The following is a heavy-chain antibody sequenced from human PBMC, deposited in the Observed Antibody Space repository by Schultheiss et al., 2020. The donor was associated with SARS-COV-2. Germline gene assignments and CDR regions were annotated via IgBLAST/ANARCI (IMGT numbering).Heavy chain of an antibody. CDR1: GYTFTSYY. CDR2: INPSGGST. D-gene: IGHD5-18*01. Sequence: ASVKVSCKASGYTFTSYYMHWVRQAPGQGLEWMGIINPSGGSTSYAQKFQGRVTMTTDTSTSTAYMELRSLRSDDTAVYYCAIGTGYSYELGGFDYWGQGTLVTVSS. J-gene: IGHJ4*02. CDR3: AIGTGYSYELGGFDY. V-gene: IGHV1-46*01.